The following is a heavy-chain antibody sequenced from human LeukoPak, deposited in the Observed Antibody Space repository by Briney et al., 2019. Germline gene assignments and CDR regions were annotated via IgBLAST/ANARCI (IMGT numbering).Heavy chain of an antibody. V-gene: IGHV3-74*01. CDR1: GFSFSGHW. CDR2: ISPTGSTT. CDR3: AKAVVTYPESASPN. Sequence: GGSLRLSCTASGFSFSGHWMHWARQLPGKGLVWVSRISPTGSTTSYADSVKGRFTVSRDNAENTLYLQVNSLRAEDTAVYYCAKAVVTYPESASPNWGQGTLVTVSS. J-gene: IGHJ4*02. D-gene: IGHD4-23*01.